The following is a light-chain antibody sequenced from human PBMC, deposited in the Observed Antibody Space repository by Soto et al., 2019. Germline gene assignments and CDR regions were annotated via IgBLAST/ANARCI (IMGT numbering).Light chain of an antibody. CDR2: SDV. V-gene: IGLV1-47*02. J-gene: IGLJ1*01. Sequence: QSVLTQQPSASGTPGQRVTISCSGSTSNIGKNYVFWYQQLPGTAPKLLIYSDVQRPSGVPDRFSGSKSGTSASLAISGLRSEDEADYYCAAWDDRLSGRVFGTGTKVTVL. CDR1: TSNIGKNY. CDR3: AAWDDRLSGRV.